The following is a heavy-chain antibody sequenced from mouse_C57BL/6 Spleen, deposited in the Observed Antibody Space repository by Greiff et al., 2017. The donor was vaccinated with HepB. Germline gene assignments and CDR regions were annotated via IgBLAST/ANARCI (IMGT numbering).Heavy chain of an antibody. J-gene: IGHJ4*01. V-gene: IGHV1-42*01. CDR1: GYSFTGYY. D-gene: IGHD1-1*01. Sequence: VHVKQSGPELVKPGASVKISCKASGYSFTGYYMNWVKQSPEKSLEWIGEINPSTGGTTYNQKFKAKATLTVDKSSSTAYMQLKSLTSEDSAVYYCASDYGSSYYAMDYWGQGTSVTVSS. CDR2: INPSTGGT. CDR3: ASDYGSSYYAMDY.